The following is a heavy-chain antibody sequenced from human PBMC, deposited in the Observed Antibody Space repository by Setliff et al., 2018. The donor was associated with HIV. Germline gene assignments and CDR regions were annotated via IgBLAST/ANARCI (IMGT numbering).Heavy chain of an antibody. CDR1: GYTFTNYF. J-gene: IGHJ4*02. D-gene: IGHD3-16*01. CDR2: IDPSGAST. V-gene: IGHV1-46*01. CDR3: ARAVASKNIRGEYYFDY. Sequence: ASVKVSCKASGYTFTNYFMHWVRQAPGQGLEWMGIIDPSGASTSYAQKSQGRLTMTRDTSTSTVYMELSSLRSEDTAVYYCARAVASKNIRGEYYFDYWGQGTLVTVSS.